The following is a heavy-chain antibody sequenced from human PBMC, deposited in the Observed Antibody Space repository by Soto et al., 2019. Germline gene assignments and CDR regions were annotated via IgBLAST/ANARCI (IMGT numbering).Heavy chain of an antibody. Sequence: PGGSLRLSCAASGFTFSSYAMSWVRQAPGKGLEWVSAISGSGGSTYYADSVKGRFTISRDNSKNTLYLQMNSLRAEDTAVYYCAKDLTFIAVPGTALQHWGQGTLVTVSS. D-gene: IGHD6-19*01. CDR2: ISGSGGST. CDR3: AKDLTFIAVPGTALQH. J-gene: IGHJ1*01. CDR1: GFTFSSYA. V-gene: IGHV3-23*01.